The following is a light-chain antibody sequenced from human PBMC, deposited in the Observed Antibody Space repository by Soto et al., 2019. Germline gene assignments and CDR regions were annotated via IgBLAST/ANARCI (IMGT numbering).Light chain of an antibody. CDR2: AAS. CDR1: QGISTF. V-gene: IGKV1-9*01. Sequence: IPLTQSPSSLSASVGDRVTVTRRAGQGISTFLAWYQQKPGKAPKVLMYAASTLQSGVPSRFSGSGSGTDFTLTISSLQPEDSATYYCQQLNSTSLTFGGGTKVEIK. CDR3: QQLNSTSLT. J-gene: IGKJ4*01.